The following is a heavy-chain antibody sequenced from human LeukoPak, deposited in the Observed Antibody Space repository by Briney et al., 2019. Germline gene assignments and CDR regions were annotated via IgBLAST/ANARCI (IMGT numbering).Heavy chain of an antibody. J-gene: IGHJ4*02. CDR2: INPNSGGT. D-gene: IGHD3-9*01. CDR3: ARESYDIPY. V-gene: IGHV1-2*02. Sequence: ASVKVSCKASGYTFIGYYMHWVRQAPGQGLEWMGWINPNSGGTKYAQKFQGRVTMTRDTSISTAYMELSRLRSDDTAVYYCARESYDIPYWGQGTLVTVSS. CDR1: GYTFIGYY.